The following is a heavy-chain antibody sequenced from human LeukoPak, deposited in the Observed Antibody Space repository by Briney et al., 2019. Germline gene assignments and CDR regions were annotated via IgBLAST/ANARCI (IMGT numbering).Heavy chain of an antibody. CDR2: IYYSGST. CDR1: GGSITNYY. D-gene: IGHD2-21*02. Sequence: SETLSLTCTVSGGSITNYYWSWIRQPPGKGLEWIGYIYYSGSTNYNPSLKSRVTISVDTSKNQFSLKLSSVTAADTAVYYCARATGVTAIPVYWGQGTLVTVSS. V-gene: IGHV4-59*01. CDR3: ARATGVTAIPVY. J-gene: IGHJ4*02.